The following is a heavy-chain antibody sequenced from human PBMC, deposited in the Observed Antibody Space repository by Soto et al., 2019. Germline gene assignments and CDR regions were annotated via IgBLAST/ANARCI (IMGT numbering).Heavy chain of an antibody. D-gene: IGHD3-10*01. CDR1: GFIFSNNG. Sequence: GGSLRLSCVGSGFIFSNNGMHWVRQTPGKGLEWVAFMSYDGSDTYYADSVKGRFTISRDNAKNSLYLQMNSLRAEDTAVYYCARDPSITIIEDWYFDLWGRGTLVTVSS. CDR3: ARDPSITIIEDWYFDL. J-gene: IGHJ2*01. CDR2: MSYDGSDT. V-gene: IGHV3-33*08.